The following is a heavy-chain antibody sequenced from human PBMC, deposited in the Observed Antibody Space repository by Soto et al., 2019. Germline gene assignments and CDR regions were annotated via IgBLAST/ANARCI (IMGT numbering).Heavy chain of an antibody. Sequence: ASVKVSCKASGYTFTSYDINWVRQATGQGLEWMGWMNPNSGNTGYAQKFQGRVTMTRNTSISTAYMELSSLRAEDTAVYYCARGQQWLGYYYYSYMDVWAKVTTLPVS. D-gene: IGHD6-19*01. CDR1: GYTFTSYD. J-gene: IGHJ6*03. CDR3: ARGQQWLGYYYYSYMDV. CDR2: MNPNSGNT. V-gene: IGHV1-8*01.